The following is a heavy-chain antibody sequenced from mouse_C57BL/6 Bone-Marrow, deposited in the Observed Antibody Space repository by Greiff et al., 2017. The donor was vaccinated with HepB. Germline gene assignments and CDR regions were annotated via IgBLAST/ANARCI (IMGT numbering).Heavy chain of an antibody. CDR3: TLLRRAY. CDR2: INPSSGYT. J-gene: IGHJ3*01. Sequence: VNVVESGAELARPGASVKMSCKASGYTFTSYTMHWVKQRPGQGLEWIGYINPSSGYTKYNQKFKDKATLTADKSSSTAYMQLSSLTSEDSAVYYCTLLRRAYWGQGTLVTVSA. V-gene: IGHV1-4*01. D-gene: IGHD1-1*01. CDR1: GYTFTSYT.